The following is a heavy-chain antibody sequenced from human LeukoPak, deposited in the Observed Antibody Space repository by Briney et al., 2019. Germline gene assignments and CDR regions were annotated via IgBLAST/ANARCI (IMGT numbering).Heavy chain of an antibody. J-gene: IGHJ5*02. V-gene: IGHV3-23*01. CDR2: ISGSGDST. D-gene: IGHD6-13*01. CDR1: GFTFSSYA. CDR3: AKVLAAAWGPSTLTDWFDP. Sequence: GGSLRLSCAASGFTFSSYAMSWVRQALGKGLEWVSAISGSGDSTYYADSVKGRFTISRDNSKNTLYLQMYSLRAEDTAVYYCAKVLAAAWGPSTLTDWFDPWGQGTLVSVSS.